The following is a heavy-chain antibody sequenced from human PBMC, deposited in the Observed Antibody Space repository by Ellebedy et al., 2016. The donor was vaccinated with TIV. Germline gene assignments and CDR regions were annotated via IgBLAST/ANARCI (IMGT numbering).Heavy chain of an antibody. Sequence: GESLKISCAASGFTFSNAWMSWVRQAPGKGLEWVGRIKSKTDGGTTDYAAPVKGRITISTDDSKNTLYLQMNSLKTEETAVYYCTSYYRYYYDSKGPWGWGQGTLVTVSS. D-gene: IGHD3-22*01. J-gene: IGHJ4*02. CDR2: IKSKTDGGTT. V-gene: IGHV3-15*01. CDR1: GFTFSNAW. CDR3: TSYYRYYYDSKGPWG.